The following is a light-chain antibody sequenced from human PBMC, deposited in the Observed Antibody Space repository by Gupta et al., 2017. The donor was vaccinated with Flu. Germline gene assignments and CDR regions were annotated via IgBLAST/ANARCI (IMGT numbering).Light chain of an antibody. CDR3: QQYSSSPPYS. V-gene: IGKV3-20*01. CDR1: QSVSSSY. J-gene: IGKJ2*03. Sequence: ELVLTQSPGTLSLSPGERATLSCRASQSVSSSYLAWYQQKPGQAPRLLIYGASSRVTGIPDRFSGSGSGTDFTLTISRLEPEDFAVYYCQQYSSSPPYSFGQGTKLEIK. CDR2: GAS.